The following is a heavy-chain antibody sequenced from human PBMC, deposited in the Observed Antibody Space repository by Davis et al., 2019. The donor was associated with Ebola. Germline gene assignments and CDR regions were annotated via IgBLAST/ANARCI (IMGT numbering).Heavy chain of an antibody. CDR1: GFTFSSYG. CDR2: IWYDGSNK. J-gene: IGHJ6*02. CDR3: ARGRGFIPSSLDV. D-gene: IGHD3-16*01. Sequence: GESLKISCAASGFTFSSYGMHWVRQAPGKGLEWVAVIWYDGSNKYYADSVKGRFTISRDNSKNTLYLQMNSLRAEDTAVYYCARGRGFIPSSLDVWGQGTTVTVSS. V-gene: IGHV3-33*01.